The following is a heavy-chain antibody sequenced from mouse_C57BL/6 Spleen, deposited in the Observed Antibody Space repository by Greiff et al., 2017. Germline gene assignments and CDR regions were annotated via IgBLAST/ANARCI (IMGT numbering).Heavy chain of an antibody. Sequence: SGAELVRPGASVKLSCTASGFNIKDDYMHWVKQRPEQGLEWIGWIDPENGDTEYASKFQGKATITADTSSNTAYLQLSSLTSEDTAVYYCTTLEGDYYAMDYWGQGTSVTVSS. CDR3: TTLEGDYYAMDY. J-gene: IGHJ4*01. V-gene: IGHV14-4*01. CDR1: GFNIKDDY. D-gene: IGHD3-3*01. CDR2: IDPENGDT.